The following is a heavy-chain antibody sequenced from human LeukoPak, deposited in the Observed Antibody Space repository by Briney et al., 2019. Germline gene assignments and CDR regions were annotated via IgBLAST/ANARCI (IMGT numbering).Heavy chain of an antibody. J-gene: IGHJ4*02. D-gene: IGHD1-20*01. CDR1: GDSISSRNYF. V-gene: IGHV4-39*07. Sequence: SETLSLTCTVSGDSISSRNYFWGWIRQLPGKGLEWIGTIYYSGSTHYNPSLKSRVTISVDTSRNQFSLRLSSVTAADTAVYYCARNWGNNWYYFDYWGQGTLVTVSS. CDR3: ARNWGNNWYYFDY. CDR2: IYYSGST.